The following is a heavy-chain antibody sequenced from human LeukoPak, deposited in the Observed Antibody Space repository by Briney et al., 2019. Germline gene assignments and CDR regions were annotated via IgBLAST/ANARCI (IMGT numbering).Heavy chain of an antibody. D-gene: IGHD3-22*01. Sequence: GGSLRLSCAASGFTVSSNYMSWVRQAPGKGLEWVSGIYSGGSTYYADSVKGRLTISRDNSKNTLYLQMNSLRAEDTAVDYCASYYYDSSGPRVRQAFDIWGQGTMVTVSS. V-gene: IGHV3-53*01. CDR3: ASYYYDSSGPRVRQAFDI. CDR1: GFTVSSNY. J-gene: IGHJ3*02. CDR2: IYSGGST.